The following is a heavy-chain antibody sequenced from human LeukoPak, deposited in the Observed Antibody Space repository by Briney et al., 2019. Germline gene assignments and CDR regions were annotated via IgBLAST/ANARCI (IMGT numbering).Heavy chain of an antibody. CDR3: ARTYGDYPNYYFDY. V-gene: IGHV1-46*01. D-gene: IGHD4-17*01. J-gene: IGHJ4*02. CDR2: ISHSGGST. Sequence: ASVKVSCKASGYTFTSYYRHWVRQAPGQGLEWMGIISHSGGSTSYAQKFQGRVTMTRDTSTSTVYMELRSLRSEDTAVYYCARTYGDYPNYYFDYWGQGTLVTVSS. CDR1: GYTFTSYY.